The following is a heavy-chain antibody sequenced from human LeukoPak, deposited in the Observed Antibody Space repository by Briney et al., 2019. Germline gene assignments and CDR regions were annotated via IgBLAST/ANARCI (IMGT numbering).Heavy chain of an antibody. V-gene: IGHV3-23*01. D-gene: IGHD5-18*01. CDR1: GFTFSTYA. CDR2: ISGSGGST. CDR3: AKEVSRIQLLYYFDY. J-gene: IGHJ4*02. Sequence: GGSLRLSCAASGFTFSTYAMSWVRQAPGKGLEWVSAISGSGGSTYYADSVKGRFTISRDNSKNTLYLQMNSLRAEDTAVYYCAKEVSRIQLLYYFDYWGQGTLVTVSS.